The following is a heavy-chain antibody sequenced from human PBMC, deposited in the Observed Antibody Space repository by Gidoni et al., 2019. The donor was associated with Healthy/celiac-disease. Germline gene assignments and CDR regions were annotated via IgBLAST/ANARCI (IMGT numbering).Heavy chain of an antibody. CDR3: ALDFWSGYSSQYYYYGMDV. CDR2: SIGSGGST. CDR1: GFTFSSYA. D-gene: IGHD3-3*01. V-gene: IGHV3-23*01. Sequence: EVQLLESGGGLVQPGGSLRLSCAASGFTFSSYAMSWVRHAPGKGLELVSASIGSGGSTYYADSVKGRFTISRDNSKNTLYLQMNSLRAEDTAVYYCALDFWSGYSSQYYYYGMDVWGQGTTVTVSS. J-gene: IGHJ6*02.